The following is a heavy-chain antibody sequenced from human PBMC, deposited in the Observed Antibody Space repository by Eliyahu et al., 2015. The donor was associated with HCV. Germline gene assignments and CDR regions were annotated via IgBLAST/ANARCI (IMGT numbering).Heavy chain of an antibody. CDR2: INHSGST. V-gene: IGHV4-34*01. Sequence: QVQLQQWGAGLLKPSETLSLTCAVYGGSFSGYYWSWIRQPPGKGLEWIGEINHSGSTNYNPSLKSRVTISVDTSKNQFSLKLSSVTAADTAVYYCARAYWSGTALRYWGQGTLVTVSS. CDR3: ARAYWSGTALRY. CDR1: GGSFSGYY. D-gene: IGHD3-3*01. J-gene: IGHJ4*02.